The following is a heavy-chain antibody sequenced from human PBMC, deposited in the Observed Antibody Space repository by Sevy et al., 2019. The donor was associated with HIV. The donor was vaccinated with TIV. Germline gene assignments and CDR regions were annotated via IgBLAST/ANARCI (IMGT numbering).Heavy chain of an antibody. CDR1: GYTFTGYY. D-gene: IGHD2-15*01. J-gene: IGHJ5*02. V-gene: IGHV1-2*02. CDR2: INPNSGGT. Sequence: ASVKVSCKASGYTFTGYYMHWVRQAPGQGLEWMGWINPNSGGTNYAQKFQGRVTMTRDTSISTGYMELSRLRSDDTAVYYCAGERVYCSGGSCKPGGWFDPWGQGTLVTVSS. CDR3: AGERVYCSGGSCKPGGWFDP.